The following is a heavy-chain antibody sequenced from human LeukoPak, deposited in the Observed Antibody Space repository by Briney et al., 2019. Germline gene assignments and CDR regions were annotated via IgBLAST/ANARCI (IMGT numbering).Heavy chain of an antibody. J-gene: IGHJ4*02. V-gene: IGHV3-23*01. CDR1: GITLSNYG. CDR3: AKRGVVIRVFLVGFHKEAYYFDS. Sequence: GGSLRLSCAVSGITLSNYGMSWVRQAPGKGLEWVAGLSGSAGGTNYADSVQGRFTISRDNPKNTLYFQMNSLRAEDTAVYFCAKRGVVIRVFLVGFHKEAYYFDSWGQGALVTVSS. CDR2: LSGSAGGT. D-gene: IGHD3-10*01.